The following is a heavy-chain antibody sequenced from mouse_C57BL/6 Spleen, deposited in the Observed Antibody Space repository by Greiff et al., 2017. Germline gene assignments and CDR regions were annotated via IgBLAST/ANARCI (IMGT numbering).Heavy chain of an antibody. CDR2: IHPNSGST. J-gene: IGHJ4*01. Sequence: QVQLKQPGAELVKPGASVKLSCKASGYTFTSYWMHWVQQRPGQGLEWIGMIHPNSGSTNYNEKFKSKGTLTVDKSSSTAYMQLSSLTSEDSAVYYCARGNYEAMDYWGQGTSVTVSS. CDR3: ARGNYEAMDY. D-gene: IGHD2-1*01. CDR1: GYTFTSYW. V-gene: IGHV1-64*01.